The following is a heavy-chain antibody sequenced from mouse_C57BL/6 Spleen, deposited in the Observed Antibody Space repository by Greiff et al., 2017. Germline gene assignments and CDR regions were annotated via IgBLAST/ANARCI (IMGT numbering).Heavy chain of an antibody. CDR3: ARESGDY. CDR2: IDPSDSYT. CDR1: GYTFTSYW. Sequence: QVQLQQPGAELVKPGASVKLSCKASGYTFTSYWMQWVKQRPGQGLEWIGEIDPSDSYTNYNQKFKGKATLTVDTSTSTAYMQLSSLTSEDSAVYYCARESGDYWGQGTTLTVSS. J-gene: IGHJ2*01. V-gene: IGHV1-50*01.